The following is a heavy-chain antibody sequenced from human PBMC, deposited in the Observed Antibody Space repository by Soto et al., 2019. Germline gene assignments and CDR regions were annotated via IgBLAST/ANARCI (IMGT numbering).Heavy chain of an antibody. Sequence: SLTCTVSSGSITSGNSYWSWIRQFPGKGLEWIGYIYYSGSSYYNPSLKGRVTISEDTSKKQFSLKLNSVTAADTAVYYCARGSSGWSSIRLDDWGQGTLVTVSS. CDR3: ARGSSGWSSIRLDD. D-gene: IGHD6-19*01. J-gene: IGHJ4*02. CDR2: IYYSGSS. V-gene: IGHV4-31*03. CDR1: SGSITSGNSY.